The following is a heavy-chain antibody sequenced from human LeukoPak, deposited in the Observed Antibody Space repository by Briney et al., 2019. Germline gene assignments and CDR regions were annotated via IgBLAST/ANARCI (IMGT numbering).Heavy chain of an antibody. D-gene: IGHD2-2*01. CDR3: ARDVDATFDY. CDR2: IHYSGST. CDR1: GGSLSNFY. J-gene: IGHJ4*02. V-gene: IGHV4-59*01. Sequence: SETLSLTCTVSGGSLSNFYWSWIRQPPGKGLEWIGNIHYSGSTAYSPSLNNRVTISIDMPKKQFSLKLSSVTAADTAVYYCARDVDATFDYWGQGTLVTVSS.